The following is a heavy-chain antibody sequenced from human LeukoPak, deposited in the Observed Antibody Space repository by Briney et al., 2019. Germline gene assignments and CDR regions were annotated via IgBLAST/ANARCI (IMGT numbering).Heavy chain of an antibody. CDR2: ISGSGGST. V-gene: IGHV3-23*01. J-gene: IGHJ4*02. CDR3: AKDLGSSGWFLMNFDY. CDR1: GFTFSSYG. Sequence: GGSLRLSCAASGFTFSSYGMSWVRQAPGKGLEWVSAISGSGGSTYYADSVKGRFTISRDNSKNTLYLQMNSLRAEDTAVYYCAKDLGSSGWFLMNFDYWGQGTLVTVSS. D-gene: IGHD6-19*01.